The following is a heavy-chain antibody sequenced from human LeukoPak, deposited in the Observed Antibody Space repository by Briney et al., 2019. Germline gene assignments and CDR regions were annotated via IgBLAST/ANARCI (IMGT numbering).Heavy chain of an antibody. J-gene: IGHJ4*02. V-gene: IGHV3-23*01. Sequence: PGGSLRLSCAASGFTFSSYSMNWVRQAPGKGLEWVSAISGSGGSTYYADSVKGRFTISRDNSKNTLYLQIHSLRGEDTAVYYCARVITTLTTYFAYWGQGTLVTVSS. CDR3: ARVITTLTTYFAY. D-gene: IGHD4-17*01. CDR1: GFTFSSYS. CDR2: ISGSGGST.